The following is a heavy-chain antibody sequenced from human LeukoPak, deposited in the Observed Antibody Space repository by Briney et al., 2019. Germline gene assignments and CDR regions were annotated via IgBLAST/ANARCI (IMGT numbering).Heavy chain of an antibody. CDR2: IYYSGST. Sequence: PSETLSLTCTVSGGSISSYYWSWIRQPPGKGLEWIGYIYYSGSTNYNPSLKSRVTISVDTPKNQFSLKLSSVTAADTAVYYCARVGAVAGPDYWGQGTLATVSS. D-gene: IGHD6-19*01. J-gene: IGHJ4*02. CDR3: ARVGAVAGPDY. CDR1: GGSISSYY. V-gene: IGHV4-59*01.